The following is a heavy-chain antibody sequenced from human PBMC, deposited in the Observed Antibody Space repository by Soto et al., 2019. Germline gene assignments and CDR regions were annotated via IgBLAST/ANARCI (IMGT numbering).Heavy chain of an antibody. D-gene: IGHD3-10*01. CDR1: GFNFRMYE. J-gene: IGHJ4*01. Sequence: GSLRLSCQASGFNFRMYEMHWVRKAPGKGLEWVSYISSSGLTTYYADFAEGRFTISRDNAKDSLYLHLNSLRVGDTAVYYCARYGTRGAGWGLGSQFAV. CDR3: ARYGTRGAG. CDR2: ISSSGLTT. V-gene: IGHV3-48*03.